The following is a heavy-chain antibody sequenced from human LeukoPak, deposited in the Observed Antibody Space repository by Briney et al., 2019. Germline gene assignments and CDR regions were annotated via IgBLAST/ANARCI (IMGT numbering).Heavy chain of an antibody. CDR3: ASLSGSSGWCGQWGDRYLDL. D-gene: IGHD6-19*01. J-gene: IGHJ2*01. CDR2: FYYSGST. Sequence: EPSETLSLTCTLSGGSISSYYWSWIPQPPGKALEWIGYFYYSGSTNYNPSLKSRVTISVDTSKNQFSLKLSSVTAADTAVYYCASLSGSSGWCGQWGDRYLDLWGRGTLVTVSS. CDR1: GGSISSYY. V-gene: IGHV4-59*01.